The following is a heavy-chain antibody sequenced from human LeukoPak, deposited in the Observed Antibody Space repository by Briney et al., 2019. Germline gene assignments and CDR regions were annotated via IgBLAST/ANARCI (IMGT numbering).Heavy chain of an antibody. CDR3: ARDLIYGDYVIGIDY. J-gene: IGHJ4*02. CDR2: ISSSSSTI. D-gene: IGHD4-17*01. CDR1: GFTFSSYS. V-gene: IGHV3-48*01. Sequence: GGPLRLSCAASGFTFSSYSMNWVRQAPGKGLEWVSYISSSSSTIYYADSVKGRFTISRDNAKNSLYLQMNSPRAEDTAVYYCARDLIYGDYVIGIDYWGQGTLVTVSS.